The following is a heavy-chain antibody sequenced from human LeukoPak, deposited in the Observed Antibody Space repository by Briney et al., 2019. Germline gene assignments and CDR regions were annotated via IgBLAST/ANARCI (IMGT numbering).Heavy chain of an antibody. J-gene: IGHJ5*02. Sequence: GESLEISWQSYGTSYVIGWDRQMPGKALAWMGIIYPGDSDTRCSPSFQGQVAISADKSINTAYLQWSSLKASDTAMYYCASRPPHNWNYAWGQGTQVSVSS. CDR1: GTSYV. V-gene: IGHV5-51*01. CDR3: ASRPPHNWNYA. CDR2: IYPGDSDT.